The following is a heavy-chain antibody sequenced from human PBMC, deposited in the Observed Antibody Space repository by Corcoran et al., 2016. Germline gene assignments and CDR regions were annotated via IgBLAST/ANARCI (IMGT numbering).Heavy chain of an antibody. CDR3: AGGCPHMGYDYYHTMDV. V-gene: IGHV1-69*06. Sequence: QVQLVQSGAEVKRPGSSVKVSCKASGDTFSRYGINWVRQAPGQGLEWMGGIIPMFATTNYAQKFQGRVTVTADKSTSTAYMQLSGLKSEDTAIYYCAGGCPHMGYDYYHTMDVWGQGTTVTVYS. D-gene: IGHD3-16*01. CDR1: GDTFSRYG. J-gene: IGHJ6*02. CDR2: IIPMFATT.